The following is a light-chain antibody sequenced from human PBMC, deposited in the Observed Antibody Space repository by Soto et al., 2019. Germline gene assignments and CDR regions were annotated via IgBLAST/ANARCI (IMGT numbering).Light chain of an antibody. CDR1: NIGSES. J-gene: IGLJ2*01. V-gene: IGLV3-21*04. CDR2: YDY. CDR3: QVWDGSSDHVV. Sequence: SYELTQPPSVSVAPGETARITGGENNIGSESVHWYQQKPGQAPVLVIFYDYNRPSGIPGRFSGSNSGNTATLTSSRVEAGDEADYYCQVWDGSSDHVVFGGGTKLTVL.